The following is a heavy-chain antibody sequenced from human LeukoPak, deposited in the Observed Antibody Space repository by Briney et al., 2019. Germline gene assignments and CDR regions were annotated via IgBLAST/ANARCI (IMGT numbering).Heavy chain of an antibody. D-gene: IGHD5-18*01. CDR3: AKDFGYSYGTPFDY. CDR2: ISGSGGST. V-gene: IGHV3-23*01. CDR1: GFTFSSYE. Sequence: GGSLRLSCAASGFTFSSYEMNWVRQAPGKGLEWVSAISGSGGSTYYADSVKGRFTISRDNSKNTLYLQMNSLRAEDTAVYYCAKDFGYSYGTPFDYWGQGTLVTVSS. J-gene: IGHJ4*02.